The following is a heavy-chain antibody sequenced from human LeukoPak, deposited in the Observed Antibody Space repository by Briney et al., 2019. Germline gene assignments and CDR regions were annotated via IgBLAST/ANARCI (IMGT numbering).Heavy chain of an antibody. V-gene: IGHV6-1*01. CDR1: GDSVSRNTAG. CDR3: ARDHGSGWYSYLDD. Sequence: SQTLSLTCAISGDSVSRNTAGWSWIRQSPSRGLEWLGRTYYRSKWYSDFAPSVRNRITINPDTSKNQFSLQLNSVTPEDTAMYYCARDHGSGWYSYLDDWGQGTLVTVSS. CDR2: TYYRSKWYS. D-gene: IGHD6-19*01. J-gene: IGHJ4*01.